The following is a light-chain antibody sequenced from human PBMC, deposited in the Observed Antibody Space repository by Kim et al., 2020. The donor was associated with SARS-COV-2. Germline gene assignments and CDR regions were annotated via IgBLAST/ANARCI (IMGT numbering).Light chain of an antibody. J-gene: IGLJ1*01. V-gene: IGLV2-14*03. CDR1: NSDVSGYNY. Sequence: QSLTLSCPGTNSDVSGYNYVSLYQQHPGKAPKLMIYDVSNRPSGVSNRFSGSKSGNTASLTISGLQAEDEADYYCSSYTSSSTLYVFGTGTKVTVL. CDR2: DVS. CDR3: SSYTSSSTLYV.